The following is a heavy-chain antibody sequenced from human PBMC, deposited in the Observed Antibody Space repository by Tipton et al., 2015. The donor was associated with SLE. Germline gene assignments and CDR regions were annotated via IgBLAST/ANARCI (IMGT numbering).Heavy chain of an antibody. Sequence: QSGAEVKKPGASVRVSCKASGYTFTTYGISWVRQAPGQGLEWMGWISTYNGNTNYAQKLQGRVTTTSDTSTSTAYMELRSLRSDDTAIYYCARVRVDTAMGVFDFWGQGTLVTVSS. CDR1: GYTFTTYG. J-gene: IGHJ4*02. CDR3: ARVRVDTAMGVFDF. V-gene: IGHV1-18*01. D-gene: IGHD5-18*01. CDR2: ISTYNGNT.